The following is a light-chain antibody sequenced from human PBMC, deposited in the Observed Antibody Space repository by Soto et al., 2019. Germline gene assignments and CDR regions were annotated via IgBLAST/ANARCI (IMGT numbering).Light chain of an antibody. CDR3: QQSGRSPFT. CDR1: QSVSSSY. V-gene: IGKV3-20*01. Sequence: EIVLTQSPGTLSLSPGERATLSCRASQSVSSSYLAWYQQKPGQAPRLLIYGASSRATGIPGRFSGSGSGTDFTLTISRLEPEDFAVYYCQQSGRSPFTFGPGTKVDIK. CDR2: GAS. J-gene: IGKJ3*01.